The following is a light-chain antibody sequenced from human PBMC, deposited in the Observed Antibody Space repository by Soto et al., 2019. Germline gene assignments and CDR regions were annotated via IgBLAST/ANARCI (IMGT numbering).Light chain of an antibody. CDR3: AAWDDSLNGPV. J-gene: IGLJ2*01. V-gene: IGLV1-44*01. CDR2: SNT. Sequence: QSVLAQPPSASGTPGQTVTISCSGGNSNIGSNTVNWYQLLPGTAPKLLIYSNTQRPSGVPDRFSGSKSGTSASLAISGLQSEDEADYYCAAWDDSLNGPVFGGGTKVTVL. CDR1: NSNIGSNT.